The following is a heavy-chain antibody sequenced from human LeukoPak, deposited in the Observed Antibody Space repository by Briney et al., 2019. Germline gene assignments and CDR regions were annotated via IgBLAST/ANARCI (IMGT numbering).Heavy chain of an antibody. D-gene: IGHD6-13*01. CDR2: IYYSGST. CDR1: GGSTSSSFYY. Sequence: SETLSLTCTVSGGSTSSSFYYWGWIRQPPGNGLEWIGSIYYSGSTYYNPSLKSRVTISVDTSKNQFSLKLSSVTAADTAVYYCARAYHSSWYLNWFDPWGQGTLVTVSS. V-gene: IGHV4-39*07. CDR3: ARAYHSSWYLNWFDP. J-gene: IGHJ5*02.